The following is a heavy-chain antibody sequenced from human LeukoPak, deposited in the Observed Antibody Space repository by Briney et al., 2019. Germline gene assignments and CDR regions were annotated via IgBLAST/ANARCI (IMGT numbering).Heavy chain of an antibody. CDR2: IYYSGST. J-gene: IGHJ5*02. CDR1: GGSISSSSYY. CDR3: ARLWQNWFDP. V-gene: IGHV4-39*01. Sequence: PSETLSLTCTVSGGSISSSSYYWGWIRQPPGKGLEWIGSIYYSGSTYYNPSLKSRVTISVDTSKNQFSLKLSSVTAADTAVYYCARLWQNWFDPWGQETLVTVSS.